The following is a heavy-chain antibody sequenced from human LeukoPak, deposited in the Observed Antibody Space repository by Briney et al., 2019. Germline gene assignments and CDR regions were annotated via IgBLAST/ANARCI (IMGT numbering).Heavy chain of an antibody. V-gene: IGHV4-34*01. CDR3: ARYRGQQLGLEFDY. J-gene: IGHJ4*02. Sequence: PSETLSLTCAVYGGSFSGYYWSWIRQPPGKGLEWIGEINHSGSTNYNPSLKSRVTISVDTSKNQFSLKLSSVTAADTAVYYCARYRGQQLGLEFDYWGQGTLVPSPQ. CDR2: INHSGST. D-gene: IGHD6-13*01. CDR1: GGSFSGYY.